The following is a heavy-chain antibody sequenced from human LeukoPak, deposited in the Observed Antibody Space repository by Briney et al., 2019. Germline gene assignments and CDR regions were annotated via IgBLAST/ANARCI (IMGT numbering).Heavy chain of an antibody. V-gene: IGHV1-2*04. D-gene: IGHD6-13*01. J-gene: IGHJ4*02. Sequence: ASVKVSCKTSGYTFTSYYMHWVRQAPGQGLEWMGWINPNSGGTNYAQKFQGWVTMTRDTSISTAYMELSRLRSDDTAVYYCATDLTADGPLNYRGQGTLVTVSS. CDR1: GYTFTSYY. CDR3: ATDLTADGPLNY. CDR2: INPNSGGT.